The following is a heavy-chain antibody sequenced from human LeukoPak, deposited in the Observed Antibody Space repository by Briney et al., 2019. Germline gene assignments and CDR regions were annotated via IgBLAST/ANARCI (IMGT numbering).Heavy chain of an antibody. D-gene: IGHD6-19*01. V-gene: IGHV3-53*01. Sequence: GGSLRLSCAASGFIVSHNYMTWVRQAPGKGLEWISVIYIDGTTYYADSVKGRFTISRDNSKNTLYLQMNSLRAEDTAVYYCARRMGGWYFDYWGQGTLVTVSS. CDR1: GFIVSHNY. CDR3: ARRMGGWYFDY. CDR2: IYIDGTT. J-gene: IGHJ4*02.